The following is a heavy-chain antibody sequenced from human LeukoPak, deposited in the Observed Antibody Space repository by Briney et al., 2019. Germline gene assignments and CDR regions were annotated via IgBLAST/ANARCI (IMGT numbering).Heavy chain of an antibody. Sequence: SVKVSCKASGYTSTSYGISWVRQAPGQGLEWMGGIIPIFGTANYAQKFQGRVTITTDESTSTAYMELSSLRSEDTAVYYCARSITIFGVVIMDYYYYYMDVWGKGTTVTVSS. V-gene: IGHV1-69*05. CDR2: IIPIFGTA. CDR3: ARSITIFGVVIMDYYYYYMDV. D-gene: IGHD3-3*01. CDR1: GYTSTSYG. J-gene: IGHJ6*03.